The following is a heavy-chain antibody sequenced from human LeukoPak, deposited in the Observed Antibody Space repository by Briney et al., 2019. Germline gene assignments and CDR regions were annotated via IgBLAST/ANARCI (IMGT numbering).Heavy chain of an antibody. D-gene: IGHD5-24*01. V-gene: IGHV4-59*08. CDR2: IYYSGST. CDR1: GGSISSYY. Sequence: SETLSLTCTVSGGSISSYYWSWIRQPPGKGLEWIGYIYYSGSTNYNPSLKSRVTISVDTSKNQFSLKLSSVTAADTAVYYCARVEMATIDYWGQGTLVTVSS. CDR3: ARVEMATIDY. J-gene: IGHJ4*02.